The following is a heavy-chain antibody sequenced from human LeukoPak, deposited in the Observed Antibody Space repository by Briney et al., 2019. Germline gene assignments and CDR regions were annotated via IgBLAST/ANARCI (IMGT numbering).Heavy chain of an antibody. CDR2: ISGSGGST. V-gene: IGHV3-23*01. Sequence: GGSLRLSCAASGFTFSSYAMSWVRQAPGKGLEWVSAISGSGGSTYYADSVKGRFTISRDNSKNTLYLQMNSLRAEDTAVYYCAREGDSSGYYSPDFDYWGQGTLVTVSS. CDR3: AREGDSSGYYSPDFDY. J-gene: IGHJ4*02. D-gene: IGHD3-22*01. CDR1: GFTFSSYA.